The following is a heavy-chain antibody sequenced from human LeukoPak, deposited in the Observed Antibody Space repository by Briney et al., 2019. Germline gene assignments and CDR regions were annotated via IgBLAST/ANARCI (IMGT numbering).Heavy chain of an antibody. V-gene: IGHV1-69*01. CDR3: ARDGVEWMNTAMNYYYYGMDV. CDR1: GGTFSSYG. Sequence: SVKVSCKASGGTFSSYGISWGRQAPGQGLEWMGGIIPIFGTANYAQKVQGRVTITADQSTSTAYMELSSLRSEDTAVYYCARDGVEWMNTAMNYYYYGMDVWGKGTTVTVSS. J-gene: IGHJ6*04. CDR2: IIPIFGTA. D-gene: IGHD5-18*01.